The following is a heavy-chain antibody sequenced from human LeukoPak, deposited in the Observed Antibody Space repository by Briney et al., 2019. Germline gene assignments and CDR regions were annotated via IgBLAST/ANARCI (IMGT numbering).Heavy chain of an antibody. CDR3: ARAMPYFYGSIAVPGTIDY. Sequence: PSETLSLTCAVYGETFIHNFWTWIRQPPGKGLEWIGQINHSGSTYYNPSLKSRVTILVGTSKNQFSLKLTSVTAADTAVYYCARAMPYFYGSIAVPGTIDYWGQGILVTVSS. V-gene: IGHV4-34*01. J-gene: IGHJ4*02. CDR1: GETFIHNF. D-gene: IGHD6-19*01. CDR2: INHSGST.